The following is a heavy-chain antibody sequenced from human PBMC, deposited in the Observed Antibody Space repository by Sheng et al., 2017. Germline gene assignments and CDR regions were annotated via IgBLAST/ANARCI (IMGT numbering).Heavy chain of an antibody. CDR2: IYYSGST. CDR1: GGSISSGGYY. V-gene: IGHV4-31*11. J-gene: IGHJ3*02. CDR3: ARGEESGSGSCDAFDI. Sequence: QVQLQESGPGLVKPSQTLSLTCAVSGGSISSGGYYWSWIRQHPGKGLEWIGYIYYSGSTYYNPSLKSRVTISVDTSKNQFSLKLSSVTAADTAVYYCARGEESGSGSCDAFDIWGQGTMVTVSS. D-gene: IGHD3-10*01.